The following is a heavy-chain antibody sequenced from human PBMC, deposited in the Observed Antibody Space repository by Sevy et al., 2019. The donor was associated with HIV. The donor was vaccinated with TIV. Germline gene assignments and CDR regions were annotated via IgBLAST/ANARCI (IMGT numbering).Heavy chain of an antibody. Sequence: SETLSLTCTVSGGSISSYYWSWIRQPAGKGLGWIGRIYTSGSTNYNPSLKSRVTMSVDTSKNQFSLKLSSVTAADTAVYYCARDSNTATTSYYFDYWGQGTLVTVSS. CDR3: ARDSNTATTSYYFDY. CDR1: GGSISSYY. CDR2: IYTSGST. V-gene: IGHV4-4*07. J-gene: IGHJ4*02. D-gene: IGHD5-18*01.